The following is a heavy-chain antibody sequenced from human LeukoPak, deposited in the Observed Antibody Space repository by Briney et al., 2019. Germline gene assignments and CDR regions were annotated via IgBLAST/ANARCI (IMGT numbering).Heavy chain of an antibody. D-gene: IGHD6-13*01. CDR1: GFTVSSNY. CDR3: AASGVYSSSWYVGYYYYGMDV. J-gene: IGHJ6*02. V-gene: IGHV3-23*01. Sequence: SGGSLRLSCAASGFTVSSNYMSWVRQAPGKGLEWVSAISGSGGSTYYADSVKGRFTISRDNSKNTLYLQMNSLRAEDTAVYYCAASGVYSSSWYVGYYYYGMDVWGQGTTVTVSS. CDR2: ISGSGGST.